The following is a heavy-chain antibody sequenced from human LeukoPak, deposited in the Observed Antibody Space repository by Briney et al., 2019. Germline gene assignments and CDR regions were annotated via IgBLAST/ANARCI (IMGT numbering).Heavy chain of an antibody. V-gene: IGHV1-46*01. CDR3: AREVVVNTDYYYYMDV. Sequence: ASVKVSCKASGYPFTAYYMHWVRQAPGQGLEWMGIINPSGGSTSYAQKFQGRVTMTRDMSTSTVYMELSSLRSEDTAVYYCAREVVVNTDYYYYMDVWGKGTTVTVSS. CDR1: GYPFTAYY. CDR2: INPSGGST. D-gene: IGHD3-22*01. J-gene: IGHJ6*03.